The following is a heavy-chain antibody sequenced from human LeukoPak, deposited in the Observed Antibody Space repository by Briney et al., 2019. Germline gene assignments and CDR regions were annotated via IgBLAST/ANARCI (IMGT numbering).Heavy chain of an antibody. CDR2: INHSGST. D-gene: IGHD6-19*01. CDR1: GGSFSGYY. CDR3: ARGVRRWLGSNWFDP. J-gene: IGHJ5*02. Sequence: SETLSLTCAVYGGSFSGYYWSWIRQPPGKGLEWIGEINHSGSTNYNPSLKSRVTISVDTSKNQFSLKLSSVTAADTAVYYCARGVRRWLGSNWFDPWGQGTLVTVSS. V-gene: IGHV4-34*01.